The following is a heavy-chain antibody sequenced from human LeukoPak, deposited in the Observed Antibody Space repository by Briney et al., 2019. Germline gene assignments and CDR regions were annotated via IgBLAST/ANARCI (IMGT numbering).Heavy chain of an antibody. CDR2: IYYSGST. V-gene: IGHV4-59*12. Sequence: SETLSLTCTVSGGSISSYYWSWIRQPPGKGLEWIGYIYYSGSTNYNPSLKSRVTISVDTSKNQFSLKLSSVTAADTAVYYCARDTDYWGQGTLVTVSS. J-gene: IGHJ4*02. CDR3: ARDTDY. CDR1: GGSISSYY.